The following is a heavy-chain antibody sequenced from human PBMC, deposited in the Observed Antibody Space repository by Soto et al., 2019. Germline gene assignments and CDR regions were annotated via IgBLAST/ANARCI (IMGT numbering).Heavy chain of an antibody. CDR1: GYIFVDYG. D-gene: IGHD3-16*01. CDR3: VMVDNYVTPTPQDV. CDR2: ISPYTGNT. Sequence: QVQLVQSGDEVKKPGASVKVSCKASGYIFVDYGIAWVRQAPGQGLEWMGWISPYTGNTHSASKVQGRLTMTTDTSTSTTYMDLGSLTSDDTAVYYCVMVDNYVTPTPQDVWGQGTTVTVSS. V-gene: IGHV1-18*01. J-gene: IGHJ6*02.